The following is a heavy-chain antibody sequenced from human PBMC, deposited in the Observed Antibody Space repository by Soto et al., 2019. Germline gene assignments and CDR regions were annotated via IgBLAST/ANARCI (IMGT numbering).Heavy chain of an antibody. CDR2: ISYDGSNK. CDR3: AKVFVPPGSGYSYGPLDY. V-gene: IGHV3-30*18. D-gene: IGHD5-18*01. Sequence: PGGSLRLSCAASGFTFSSYGMHWVRQAPGKGLEWVAVISYDGSNKYYADSVKGRFTISRDNSKNTLYLQMNSLRAEDTAVYYCAKVFVPPGSGYSYGPLDYWGQGTLVTVSS. J-gene: IGHJ4*02. CDR1: GFTFSSYG.